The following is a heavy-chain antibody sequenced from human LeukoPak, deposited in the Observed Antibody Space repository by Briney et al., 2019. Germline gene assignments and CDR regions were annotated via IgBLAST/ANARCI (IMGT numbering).Heavy chain of an antibody. J-gene: IGHJ4*02. V-gene: IGHV3-74*01. CDR2: VNSDGSGT. CDR1: GFTFSRYS. Sequence: GGSLTLSCAASGFTFSRYSMHWVRQAPGNGLVWVSHVNSDGSGTDYADSVKGRFTISRDNAKNTLYLQMNSLRVEDTAVYYCVCLGLGGLSLDWGQGTLVTVSS. D-gene: IGHD3-16*01. CDR3: VCLGLGGLSLD.